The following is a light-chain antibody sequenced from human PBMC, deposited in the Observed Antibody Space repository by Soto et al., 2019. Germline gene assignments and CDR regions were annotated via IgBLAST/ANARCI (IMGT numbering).Light chain of an antibody. CDR2: GAS. CDR1: QSVHSN. Sequence: EIVMTQSPATLSVSPGEGATVSCRASQSVHSNLAWYQQKPGQAPSLLIYGASTRATGIPARFTGSGSGTYFTLTISSLQSQDFVVYYCEQYNNWPLTFGGGTKVEIK. CDR3: EQYNNWPLT. J-gene: IGKJ4*01. V-gene: IGKV3-15*01.